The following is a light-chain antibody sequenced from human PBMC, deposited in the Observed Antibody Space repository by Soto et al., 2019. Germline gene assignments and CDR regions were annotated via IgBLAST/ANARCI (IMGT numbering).Light chain of an antibody. V-gene: IGKV1-39*01. CDR1: QSISSY. CDR2: AAS. Sequence: DIQMTQSPSSLSASVGDRVTITCRASQSISSYLNWYQQKPGKAPKLLIYAASNLQSGVPSRFSASGSGTDFTLTISSLQPEDFATYYCQQSYSTPRTFGQGTKVEI. J-gene: IGKJ1*01. CDR3: QQSYSTPRT.